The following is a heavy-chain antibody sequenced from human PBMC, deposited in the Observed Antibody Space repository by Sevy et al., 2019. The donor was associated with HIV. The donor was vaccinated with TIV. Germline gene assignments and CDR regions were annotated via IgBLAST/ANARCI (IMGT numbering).Heavy chain of an antibody. D-gene: IGHD1-26*01. J-gene: IGHJ6*03. CDR1: GFTFSSYA. CDR3: AKNPGVGSYYHMDV. CDR2: ISGSGGTT. V-gene: IGHV3-23*01. Sequence: GGSLRLSCAASGFTFSSYAMSWVRQAPGKGLEWVSSISGSGGTTYYADSVKGRFTVSRDNSKNTLYLQINSRRVEDRAVYYCAKNPGVGSYYHMDVWGQGTTVTVSS.